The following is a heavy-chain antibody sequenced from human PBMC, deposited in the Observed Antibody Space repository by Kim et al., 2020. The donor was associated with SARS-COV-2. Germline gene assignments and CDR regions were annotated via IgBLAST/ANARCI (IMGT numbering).Heavy chain of an antibody. V-gene: IGHV4-39*01. Sequence: SETLSLTCTVSGGSISSSSYYWGWIRQPPGKGLEWIGSIYYSGSTYYNPSLKSRVTISVDTSKNQFSLKLSSVTAADTAVYYCARLDTAMSGVDYWGQGT. CDR3: ARLDTAMSGVDY. CDR1: GGSISSSSYY. CDR2: IYYSGST. J-gene: IGHJ4*02. D-gene: IGHD5-18*01.